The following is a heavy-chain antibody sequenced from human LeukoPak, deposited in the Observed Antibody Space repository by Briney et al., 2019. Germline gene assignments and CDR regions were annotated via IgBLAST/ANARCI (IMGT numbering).Heavy chain of an antibody. CDR3: ARETPHYDFWSGYYTGHFDY. CDR1: GGSISSGDYY. J-gene: IGHJ4*02. Sequence: SETLSLTCTVSGGSISSGDYYWSWIRQPPGKGLEWIGYIYYSGSTYYNPSLKSRVTISVDTSKNQFSLKLSSVTAADTAVYYCARETPHYDFWSGYYTGHFDYWGQGTLVTVSS. D-gene: IGHD3-3*01. CDR2: IYYSGST. V-gene: IGHV4-30-4*01.